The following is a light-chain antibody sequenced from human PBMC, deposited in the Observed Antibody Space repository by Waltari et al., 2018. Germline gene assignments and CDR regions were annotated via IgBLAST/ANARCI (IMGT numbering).Light chain of an antibody. CDR1: SSAVGDYNY. CDR2: EVS. V-gene: IGLV2-8*01. CDR3: SSYAGSNDVV. Sequence: QSALTQPPSASGSPGQSVTISCPGTSSAVGDYNYLAWYQQHPGKAPKLILFEVSKRPSGVPDRFSGSKSGNTASLTVSGLQAEDEADYYCSSYAGSNDVVFGGGTRLTVL. J-gene: IGLJ2*01.